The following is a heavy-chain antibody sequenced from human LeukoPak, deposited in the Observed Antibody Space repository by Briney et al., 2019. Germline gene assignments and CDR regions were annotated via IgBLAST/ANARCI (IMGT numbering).Heavy chain of an antibody. CDR1: GFTVSSNY. Sequence: PGGSLRLSCAASGFTVSSNYMSWVRQAPGKGLEWVSIIYSGGSTYYADSVKGRFTISRDNSKNTLYLQMNSLRAEDTAMYYCARDPTDSSGHEGGDYWGQGTLVTVPS. D-gene: IGHD3-22*01. V-gene: IGHV3-53*01. J-gene: IGHJ4*02. CDR3: ARDPTDSSGHEGGDY. CDR2: IYSGGST.